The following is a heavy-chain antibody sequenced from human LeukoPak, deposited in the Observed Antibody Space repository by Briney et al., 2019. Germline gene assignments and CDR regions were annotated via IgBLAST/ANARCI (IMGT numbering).Heavy chain of an antibody. CDR2: IIPIFGTA. V-gene: IGHV1-69*01. Sequence: SVKVSCKTSGGTFSGYAISWVRQAPGQGLEWMGGIIPIFGTANYAQKFQGRVTITADESTSTAYMELSSLRSEDTAVYYCARGRPPQGAFDIWGQGTMVTVSS. CDR1: GGTFSGYA. J-gene: IGHJ3*02. CDR3: ARGRPPQGAFDI.